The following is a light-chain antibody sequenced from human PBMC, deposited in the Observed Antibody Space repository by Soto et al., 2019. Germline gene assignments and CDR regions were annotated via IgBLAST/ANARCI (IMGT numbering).Light chain of an antibody. CDR3: AAWDDSLNGYV. V-gene: IGLV1-36*01. CDR1: SSNIGNNA. J-gene: IGLJ1*01. CDR2: YDN. Sequence: VLTQPPSVSEAPRQRVTISCSGSSSNIGNNAVNWYQQLPGKAPKLLMFYDNLLPSGVSDRFSGSKSGTSASLAISGLQSEDEADYYCAAWDDSLNGYVFGTGTKVTVL.